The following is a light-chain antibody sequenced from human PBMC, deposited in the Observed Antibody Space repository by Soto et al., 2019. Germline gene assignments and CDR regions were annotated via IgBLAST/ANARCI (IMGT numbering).Light chain of an antibody. V-gene: IGLV2-23*02. CDR2: EVT. Sequence: QSALTQPASVSGSPGQSITISCTGTSSDVGSYNLVSWYQQHPGKAPKLMIYEVTKRPSGVSNRFSGSKSGNTASLTISGLQAEDEAEYYCCSYVGSSTLVFGGGTKLTVL. CDR1: SSDVGSYNL. CDR3: CSYVGSSTLV. J-gene: IGLJ2*01.